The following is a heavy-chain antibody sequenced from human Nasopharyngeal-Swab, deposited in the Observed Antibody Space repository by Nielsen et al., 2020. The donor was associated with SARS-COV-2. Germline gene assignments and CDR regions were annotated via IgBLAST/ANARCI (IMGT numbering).Heavy chain of an antibody. CDR3: ANAAGTSDY. CDR1: GFTFSSYG. V-gene: IGHV3-30*02. J-gene: IGHJ4*02. Sequence: GGSLRLSCAASGFTFSSYGMHWVRQAPGRGLEWVAVIWYDGSNKYYADSVKGRFTISRDNSKNTLYLQMNSLRAEDTAVYYCANAAGTSDYWGQGTLVTVSS. CDR2: IWYDGSNK. D-gene: IGHD6-13*01.